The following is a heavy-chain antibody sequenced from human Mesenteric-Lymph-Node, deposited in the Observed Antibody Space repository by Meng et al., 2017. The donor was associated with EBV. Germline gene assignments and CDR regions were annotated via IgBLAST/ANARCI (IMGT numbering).Heavy chain of an antibody. Sequence: QGQLQGSGPGLVKPSGTLSLTCAVSGGSISTYNWWSWVRQPPGKGLEWIGEIYHSGSANYNPSLRSRVTMSVDKSKNQFSLKLTSVTAADTAVYYCAKVDGSGRTNWFDPWGQGTLVTVSS. CDR2: IYHSGSA. J-gene: IGHJ5*02. V-gene: IGHV4-4*02. CDR3: AKVDGSGRTNWFDP. D-gene: IGHD3-10*01. CDR1: GGSISTYNW.